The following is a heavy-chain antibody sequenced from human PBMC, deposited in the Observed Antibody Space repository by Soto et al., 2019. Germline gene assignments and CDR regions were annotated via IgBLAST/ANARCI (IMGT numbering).Heavy chain of an antibody. D-gene: IGHD3-9*01. CDR1: GYTFTSYG. CDR3: ARAPKLRYFDWLLI. CDR2: ISAYNGNT. Sequence: GGSLRLSCAASGYTFTSYGISWVRQAPGQGLEWMGWISAYNGNTNYAQKLQGRVTMTTDTSTSTAYMELRSLRSDDTAVYYCARAPKLRYFDWLLIWGQGTLVTVSS. J-gene: IGHJ4*02. V-gene: IGHV1-18*01.